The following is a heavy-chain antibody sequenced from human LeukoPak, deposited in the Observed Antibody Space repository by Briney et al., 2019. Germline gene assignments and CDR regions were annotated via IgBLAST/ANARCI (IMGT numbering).Heavy chain of an antibody. CDR1: GGSISSYY. V-gene: IGHV4-59*01. D-gene: IGHD3-10*01. CDR3: ARGGYYGSGNDFRFDP. CDR2: IHYTGST. J-gene: IGHJ5*02. Sequence: SEALSLTCTVSGGSISSYYWSWIRQPPGKGLEWIGYIHYTGSTNYNPSLKSRVTISVDTSKNQFSLKLSSVTAADTAIYYCARGGYYGSGNDFRFDPWGQGTLVTVSS.